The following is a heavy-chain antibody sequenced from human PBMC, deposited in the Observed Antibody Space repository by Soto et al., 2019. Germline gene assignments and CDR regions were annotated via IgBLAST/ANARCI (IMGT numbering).Heavy chain of an antibody. Sequence: GGSLRLSCAASGFTFSSYDIHWVRQAPGKGLEWVAVIWYDGSNKYYVDSVKGRFTISRDNSKNTLYLQMSSLRAEDTAVYYCARRYCSSTSCYSAMDVWGQGTMVTVSS. CDR3: ARRYCSSTSCYSAMDV. D-gene: IGHD2-2*01. CDR2: IWYDGSNK. V-gene: IGHV3-33*01. CDR1: GFTFSSYD. J-gene: IGHJ6*02.